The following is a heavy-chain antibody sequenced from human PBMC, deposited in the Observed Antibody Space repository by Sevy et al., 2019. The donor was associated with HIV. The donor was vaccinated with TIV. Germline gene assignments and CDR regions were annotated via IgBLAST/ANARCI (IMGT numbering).Heavy chain of an antibody. CDR2: ISYDGSNK. J-gene: IGHJ6*02. D-gene: IGHD2-2*01. Sequence: LSLTCAASGFTFSSYAMHWVRQAPGKGLEWVAVISYDGSNKYCADSVKGRFTISRDNSKNTLYLQMNSLRAEDTAVYYCARVHGQAVPAAQYGMDVWGQGTTVTVSS. CDR3: ARVHGQAVPAAQYGMDV. CDR1: GFTFSSYA. V-gene: IGHV3-30-3*01.